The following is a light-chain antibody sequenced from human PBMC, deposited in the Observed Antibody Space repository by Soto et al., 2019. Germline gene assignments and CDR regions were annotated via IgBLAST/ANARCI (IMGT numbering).Light chain of an antibody. Sequence: SSELTQPPSVSVAPGKTARITCGGTNIGSKSVHWYQQKPGQAPVLVIYYDSDRPSGIPERFSGSNSGNTATLTISRVEAGDEADYYCQVWDSSSDRLYVFGTGTKLTVL. J-gene: IGLJ1*01. CDR1: NIGSKS. CDR2: YDS. V-gene: IGLV3-21*04. CDR3: QVWDSSSDRLYV.